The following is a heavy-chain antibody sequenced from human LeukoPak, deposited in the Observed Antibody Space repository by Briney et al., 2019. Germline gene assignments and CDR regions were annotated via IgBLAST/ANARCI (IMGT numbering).Heavy chain of an antibody. D-gene: IGHD1-26*01. CDR2: IYYSGST. CDR3: ARDREYSWSYYGSYYYYYGMDV. CDR1: GGSISSYY. Sequence: SETLSLTCTVSGGSISSYYWSWIRQPPGKGLEWIGYIYYSGSTNYNPSLKSRVTISVDTSKNQLSLKLSSVTAADTAVYYCARDREYSWSYYGSYYYYYGMDVWGQGTTVTVSS. V-gene: IGHV4-59*01. J-gene: IGHJ6*02.